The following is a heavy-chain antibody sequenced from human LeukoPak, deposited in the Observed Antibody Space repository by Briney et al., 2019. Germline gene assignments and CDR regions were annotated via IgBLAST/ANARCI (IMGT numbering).Heavy chain of an antibody. CDR1: GGSISSSNW. D-gene: IGHD4-17*01. V-gene: IGHV4-4*02. J-gene: IGHJ4*02. Sequence: SGTLSLTCAVSGGSISSSNWWSWVRQPPGKGLEWIGENYHSGSTNYNPSLKSRVTISVDKSKNQFSLKLSSVTAADTAVYYCARTPGSYDYGDYEGYFDYWGQGTLVTVSS. CDR3: ARTPGSYDYGDYEGYFDY. CDR2: NYHSGST.